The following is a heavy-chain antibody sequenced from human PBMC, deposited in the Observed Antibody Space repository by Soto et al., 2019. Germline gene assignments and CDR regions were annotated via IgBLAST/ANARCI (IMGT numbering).Heavy chain of an antibody. CDR1: GGTFSSYA. CDR3: GVGLDSGYYYYGMDV. V-gene: IGHV1-69*13. CDR2: IIPIFGTA. D-gene: IGHD3-10*01. J-gene: IGHJ6*02. Sequence: GASVKVSCKASGGTFSSYAISWVRQAPGQGLEWMGGIIPIFGTANYAQKFQGRVTITADESTSTAYMELSSLRSEDTAVYYCGVGLDSGYYYYGMDVWGQGTTVTVSS.